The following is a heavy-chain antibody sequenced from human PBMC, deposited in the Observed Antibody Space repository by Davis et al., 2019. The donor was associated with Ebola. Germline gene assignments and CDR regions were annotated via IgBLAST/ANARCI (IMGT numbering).Heavy chain of an antibody. Sequence: GESLKISCAASGFTVSSNYMSWVRQAPGKGLEWVSVIYSGGSTYYADSVKGRFTISRHNSKNTLYLQMNSLRAEDTAVYYCAIIDSSGWYYFDYWGQGTLVTVSS. CDR1: GFTVSSNY. J-gene: IGHJ4*02. CDR2: IYSGGST. D-gene: IGHD6-19*01. V-gene: IGHV3-53*04. CDR3: AIIDSSGWYYFDY.